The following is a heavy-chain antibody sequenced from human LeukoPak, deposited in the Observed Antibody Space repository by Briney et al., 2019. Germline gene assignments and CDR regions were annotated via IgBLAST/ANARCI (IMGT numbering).Heavy chain of an antibody. V-gene: IGHV3-23*01. Sequence: GGSLRLSCAASGFTFSSYAMSWVRQAPGKGLEWVSAISGSGGSTYYADSVEGRFTISRDNSKNTLYLQMNSLRAEDTAVYYCAKDPTYDFWSGYFGYFDYWGQGTLVTVSS. J-gene: IGHJ4*02. CDR1: GFTFSSYA. D-gene: IGHD3-3*01. CDR2: ISGSGGST. CDR3: AKDPTYDFWSGYFGYFDY.